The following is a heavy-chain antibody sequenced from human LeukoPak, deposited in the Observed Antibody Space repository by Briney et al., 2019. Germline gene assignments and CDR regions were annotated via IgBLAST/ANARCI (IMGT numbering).Heavy chain of an antibody. Sequence: PSETLSLTCTVSGGSISSSSYYWGWIRQPPGKGLEWIGSIYYSGSTYYNPSLKSRVTISVDTSKNQFSLKLSSLTAADTAVYYCAREKRNYYDSSGRYYYYYYMDVWGKGTTVTVSS. D-gene: IGHD3-22*01. CDR3: AREKRNYYDSSGRYYYYYYMDV. CDR1: GGSISSSSYY. V-gene: IGHV4-39*02. CDR2: IYYSGST. J-gene: IGHJ6*03.